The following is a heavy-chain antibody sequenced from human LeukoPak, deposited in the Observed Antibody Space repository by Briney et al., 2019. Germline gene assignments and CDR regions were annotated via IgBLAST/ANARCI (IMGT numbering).Heavy chain of an antibody. V-gene: IGHV1-18*01. J-gene: IGHJ6*02. CDR2: ISAYNGNT. CDR1: GYTFTSYG. CDR3: ARTGPTVPAYYGMDV. D-gene: IGHD4-17*01. Sequence: RASVKVSCKASGYTFTSYGISWVRQAPGQGLEWMGWISAYNGNTNYAQKLQGRVTMTTDTSTSTAYMELRSLRSDDTAVYYCARTGPTVPAYYGMDVWGQGTTVTVSS.